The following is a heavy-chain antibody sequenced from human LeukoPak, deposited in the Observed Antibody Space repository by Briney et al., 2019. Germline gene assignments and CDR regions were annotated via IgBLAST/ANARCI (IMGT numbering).Heavy chain of an antibody. D-gene: IGHD5-12*01. CDR1: GFTFRSYW. Sequence: GGSLRLSCAASGFTFRSYWMYWVRQVPGNGLMWVSRINPDGTDTTYADSVKGRFTISRDNAKNTLYLQMNSVRAEDTAVYFCTRDQREATIPHAFDIWGQGTLVTVSS. CDR3: TRDQREATIPHAFDI. CDR2: INPDGTDT. V-gene: IGHV3-74*03. J-gene: IGHJ3*02.